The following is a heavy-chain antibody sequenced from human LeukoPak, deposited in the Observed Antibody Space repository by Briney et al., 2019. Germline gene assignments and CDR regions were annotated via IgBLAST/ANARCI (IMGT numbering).Heavy chain of an antibody. CDR2: INGGGGNT. J-gene: IGHJ4*02. D-gene: IGHD4-23*01. Sequence: GGSLRLSCAASGFTFSSYAMTWVRQAPGKGLEWVAAINGGGGNTYYADSVKGRFTISRDNSKNTLYLQMNSLRAEDTAVYYCAKDRTTVVSPDHWGQGTLVTVSS. CDR1: GFTFSSYA. V-gene: IGHV3-23*01. CDR3: AKDRTTVVSPDH.